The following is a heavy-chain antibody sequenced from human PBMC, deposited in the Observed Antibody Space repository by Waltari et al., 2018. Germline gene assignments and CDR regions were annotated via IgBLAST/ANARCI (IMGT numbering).Heavy chain of an antibody. D-gene: IGHD3-22*01. J-gene: IGHJ3*02. V-gene: IGHV4-4*07. CDR2: IYTSGST. CDR1: GGSISSYY. Sequence: QVQLQESGPGLVKPSETLSLTCTVSGGSISSYYWSWIRQPAGKGLEWSGRIYTSGSTNYNPSLKSRVTMSVDTSKNQFSLKLSSVTAADTAVYYCARERNYYDSSGYYYGDAFDIWGQGTMVTVSS. CDR3: ARERNYYDSSGYYYGDAFDI.